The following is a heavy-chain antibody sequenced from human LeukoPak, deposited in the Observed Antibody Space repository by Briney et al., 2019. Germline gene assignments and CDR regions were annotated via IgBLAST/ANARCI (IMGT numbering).Heavy chain of an antibody. CDR2: IYHSGST. CDR1: GGSISSDGYS. CDR3: ARGSGGIYYGGIDY. D-gene: IGHD1-26*01. Sequence: SQTLSLTCAVSGGSISSDGYSWSWIRQPPGKGLEWIGYIYHSGSTYYNPSLKSRATISVDRSKNQFSLNLSSATAADPAVYYCARGSGGIYYGGIDYWGQGTLVIVSS. J-gene: IGHJ4*02. V-gene: IGHV4-30-2*01.